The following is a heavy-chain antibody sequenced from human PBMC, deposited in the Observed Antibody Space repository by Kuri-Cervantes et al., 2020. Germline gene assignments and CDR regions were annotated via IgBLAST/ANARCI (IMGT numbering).Heavy chain of an antibody. D-gene: IGHD1-7*01. Sequence: SETLSLTCTVSGYSFTSDYHWGRIRQPPGKGLEWIGTIHHSGITYYNPSLKSRVTISIDTSKNQFSLRLSSVTAADTAVYYCAFKGWNYNWNWKGPATDYWGQGTLVTDSS. CDR2: IHHSGIT. J-gene: IGHJ4*02. CDR3: AFKGWNYNWNWKGPATDY. V-gene: IGHV4-38-2*02. CDR1: GYSFTSDYH.